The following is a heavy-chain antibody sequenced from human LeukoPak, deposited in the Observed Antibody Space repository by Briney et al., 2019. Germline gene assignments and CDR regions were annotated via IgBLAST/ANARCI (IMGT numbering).Heavy chain of an antibody. Sequence: PSETLSLTCTVSGGSISSSSYYWGWIRQPPGKGLEWIGSIYYSGNTYYKPSLKSRVTISVDTSKNQFSLKLSSVTAADTAVYYCARSVTTATFETWGQGTMVTVSS. J-gene: IGHJ3*02. CDR1: GGSISSSSYY. V-gene: IGHV4-39*01. CDR2: IYYSGNT. D-gene: IGHD4-17*01. CDR3: ARSVTTATFET.